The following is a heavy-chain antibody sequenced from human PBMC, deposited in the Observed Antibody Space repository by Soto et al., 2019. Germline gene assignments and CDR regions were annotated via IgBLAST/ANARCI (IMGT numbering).Heavy chain of an antibody. D-gene: IGHD3-3*01. CDR1: GFTFDDYA. J-gene: IGHJ2*01. Sequence: EVQLVESGGGLVQPGRSLRLSCAASGFTFDDYAMHWVRQAPGKGLVWVSGISWNSGSIGYADSVKGRFTISRDNAKNSLYLQMNSLRAEDTALYYCAKDGAPEESFWSGGSPYWYFDLWGRGTLVTVSS. CDR2: ISWNSGSI. V-gene: IGHV3-9*01. CDR3: AKDGAPEESFWSGGSPYWYFDL.